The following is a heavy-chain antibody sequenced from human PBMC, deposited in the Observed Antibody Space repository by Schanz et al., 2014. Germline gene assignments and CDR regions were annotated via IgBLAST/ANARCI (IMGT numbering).Heavy chain of an antibody. CDR2: ISWNSGNI. V-gene: IGHV3-9*01. Sequence: EVQLVESGGGLIHPGGSLRLSCAASGFTFDDHAMHWVRQVPGKGLEWVSGISWNSGNIAYADSVKGRFTISRDNAKNSLYLQMNSLRPEDTALYYCAKVQTHTLYGGNSCFDYWGQGTLVTVSS. CDR3: AKVQTHTLYGGNSCFDY. CDR1: GFTFDDHA. D-gene: IGHD2-21*02. J-gene: IGHJ4*02.